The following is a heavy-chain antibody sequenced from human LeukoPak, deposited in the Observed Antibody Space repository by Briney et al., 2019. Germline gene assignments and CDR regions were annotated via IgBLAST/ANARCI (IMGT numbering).Heavy chain of an antibody. D-gene: IGHD3-10*01. CDR3: ASTIAELDYYGMDV. CDR1: GGSISSGDYY. V-gene: IGHV4-30-4*01. CDR2: IYYSGCT. Sequence: PSETLSLTCTVSGGSISSGDYYWSWIRQPPGKGPEWIGYIYYSGCTYYNPSLKSRVTISVDTSKNQFSLKLSSVTAADTAVYYCASTIAELDYYGMDVWGQGTTVTVSS. J-gene: IGHJ6*02.